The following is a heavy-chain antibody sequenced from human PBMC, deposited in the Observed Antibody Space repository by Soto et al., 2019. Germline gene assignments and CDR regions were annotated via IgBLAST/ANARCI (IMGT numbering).Heavy chain of an antibody. J-gene: IGHJ6*03. V-gene: IGHV1-69*02. CDR3: AKRLLFVTRAYMDV. CDR2: VIPIQGKA. CDR1: GDSLTSYT. D-gene: IGHD3-3*01. Sequence: QVQLVQSGAEVKKPGSSVRISCEVSGDSLTSYTFTWVRQAPGQGLEWMGRVIPIQGKADYALKIQDRVTISADKSKNTVYMELIRLRLDDTAVYYCAKRLLFVTRAYMDVWGKGTPVTVSS.